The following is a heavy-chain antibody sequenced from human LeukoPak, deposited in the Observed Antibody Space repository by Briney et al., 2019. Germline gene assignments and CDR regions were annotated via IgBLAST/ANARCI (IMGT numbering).Heavy chain of an antibody. J-gene: IGHJ5*02. CDR2: ISAYNGNT. CDR1: GYTFTSYG. V-gene: IGHV1-18*01. Sequence: ASVKVSCKASGYTFTSYGTSWVRQAPGQGLEWMGWISAYNGNTNYAQKLQGRVTMTTDTSTSTAYMELRSLRSDDTAVYYCARDSPDYYDSRSRDNWFDPWGQGTLVTVSS. D-gene: IGHD3-22*01. CDR3: ARDSPDYYDSRSRDNWFDP.